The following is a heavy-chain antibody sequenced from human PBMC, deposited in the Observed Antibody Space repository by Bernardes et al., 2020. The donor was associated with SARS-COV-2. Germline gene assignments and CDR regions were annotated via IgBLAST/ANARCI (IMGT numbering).Heavy chain of an antibody. V-gene: IGHV3-21*06. Sequence: GGSLRLSCAASGFTFSSYWMNWVRQAPGKGLEWVSSISTSSSYISYSDSVRGRFTISRDNDKNSVSLQMNSLRAEDTAVYYCARVDIRNLYYCDYWGQGTPVTISS. CDR3: ARVDIRNLYYCDY. D-gene: IGHD3-9*01. CDR1: GFTFSSYW. CDR2: ISTSSSYI. J-gene: IGHJ4*02.